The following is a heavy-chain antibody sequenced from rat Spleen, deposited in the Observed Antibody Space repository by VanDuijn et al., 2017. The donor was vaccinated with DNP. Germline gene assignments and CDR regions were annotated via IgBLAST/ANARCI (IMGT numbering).Heavy chain of an antibody. J-gene: IGHJ2*01. Sequence: QVQLKESGPGLVQPSQTLSLTCTVSGFSLTTYGVAWVRQPPGKGLEWIAAISSGGDTHYNSVLNSRLSISRDTSESQVFLKVNSLQTDDTAIYFCSKDSNGYNFDYWGQGVMVTVSS. CDR3: SKDSNGYNFDY. V-gene: IGHV2S12*01. CDR1: GFSLTTYG. CDR2: ISSGGDT. D-gene: IGHD1-4*01.